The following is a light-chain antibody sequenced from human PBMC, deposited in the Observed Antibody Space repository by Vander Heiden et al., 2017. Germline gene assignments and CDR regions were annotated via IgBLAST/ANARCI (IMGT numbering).Light chain of an antibody. CDR3: QQYDSFPYT. Sequence: VIWITQSPSLLSASTGDRVTISCRMSQGFSSYLAWYQQKTGKAPELLSYAASTLESGVQSRLSGSGSRTDFTLTISSLQTEDFATDYCQQYDSFPYTFGPGTKVEIK. CDR2: AAS. J-gene: IGKJ2*01. V-gene: IGKV1D-8*01. CDR1: QGFSSY.